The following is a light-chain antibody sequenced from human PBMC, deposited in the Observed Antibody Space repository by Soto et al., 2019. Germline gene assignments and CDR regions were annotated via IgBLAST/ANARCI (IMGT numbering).Light chain of an antibody. J-gene: IGLJ1*01. CDR3: CSYAGGYIYV. Sequence: QSALTQPPSVSGSPGQSVTISCTGTSSDVGTYNYVSWYQQHPGSVPKLIIYDVTKRPSGVPDRFSGSKSGVTASLTISGLQTEDEADYYCCSYAGGYIYVFGTGTKVTVL. CDR1: SSDVGTYNY. CDR2: DVT. V-gene: IGLV2-11*01.